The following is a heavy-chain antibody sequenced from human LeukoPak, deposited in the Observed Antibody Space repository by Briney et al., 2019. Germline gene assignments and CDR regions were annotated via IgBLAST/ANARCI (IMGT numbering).Heavy chain of an antibody. D-gene: IGHD6-19*01. CDR2: IYYSGST. Sequence: SETLSLTCTVSGDSISSSGYSWGWIRQPPGRGLEWIGSIYYSGSTYYNPSLKSRVTISVDMSKNQFSLKLSYVTAADTAVYYCARPGSTTGWYYFDYSGQGTLVTVSS. CDR1: GDSISSSGYS. CDR3: ARPGSTTGWYYFDY. V-gene: IGHV4-39*01. J-gene: IGHJ4*02.